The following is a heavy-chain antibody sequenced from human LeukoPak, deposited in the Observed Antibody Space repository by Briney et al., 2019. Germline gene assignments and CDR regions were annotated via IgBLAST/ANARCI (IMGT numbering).Heavy chain of an antibody. D-gene: IGHD6-19*01. Sequence: PGGSLRLSCAASGFTFIKYWMPWVRQAPGKGLESVSRINTDGTVTTYADSVKGRFTVSRDNADNTMFLQMNSVRDEDTAVYYCATKQWLAPPPDSWGQGTPVTVSS. CDR1: GFTFIKYW. J-gene: IGHJ4*02. CDR2: INTDGTVT. V-gene: IGHV3-74*01. CDR3: ATKQWLAPPPDS.